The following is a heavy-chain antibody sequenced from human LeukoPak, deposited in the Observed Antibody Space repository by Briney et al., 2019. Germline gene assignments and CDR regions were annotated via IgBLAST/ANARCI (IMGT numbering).Heavy chain of an antibody. CDR1: GGSISGYY. CDR3: ARDAKYYYGSRTFFFYEH. D-gene: IGHD3-10*01. J-gene: IGHJ4*02. V-gene: IGHV4-4*07. CDR2: IYASGST. Sequence: PSETLSLTCTVSGGSISGYYWSWLRQPAGKGLEWIGRIYASGSTRYDPSLKSRVTMSTDPSKNQFSLKLSSVTAADTAIYYCARDAKYYYGSRTFFFYEHWGQGTLLTVSS.